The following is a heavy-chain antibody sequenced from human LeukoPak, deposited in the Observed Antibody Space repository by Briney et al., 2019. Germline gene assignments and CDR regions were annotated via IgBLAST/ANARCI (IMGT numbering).Heavy chain of an antibody. V-gene: IGHV4-59*01. D-gene: IGHD3-9*01. J-gene: IGHJ4*02. CDR1: GGSISSYY. Sequence: SETLSLTCTVSGGSISSYYWSWIRQPPGKGLEWIGYIYYSGSTNYNPSLKSRVSISVDTSKNQFSLKLSSVTAADTAVYYCARGGKLLRYFDWYDYWGQGTLVTVSS. CDR2: IYYSGST. CDR3: ARGGKLLRYFDWYDY.